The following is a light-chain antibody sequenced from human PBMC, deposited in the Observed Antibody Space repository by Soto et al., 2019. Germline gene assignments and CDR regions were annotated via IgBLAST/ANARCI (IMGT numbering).Light chain of an antibody. J-gene: IGLJ1*01. CDR3: CSYAGYV. V-gene: IGLV2-23*01. CDR1: SSDVGSYNL. Sequence: QSVLTQPASVSGSPGQSITISCTGTSSDVGSYNLVSWYQQHPGKAPKLMIYEGSKRPSGVSNRFSGSKSGNTASLTISGLQAEDEADYYCCSYAGYVFGTGTQLTVL. CDR2: EGS.